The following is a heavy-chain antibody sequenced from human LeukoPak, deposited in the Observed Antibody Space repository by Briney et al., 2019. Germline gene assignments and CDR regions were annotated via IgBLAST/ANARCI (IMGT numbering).Heavy chain of an antibody. Sequence: KPSETLSLTCAIYGGSFSGYYWSWIRQPPGKGLEWIGEINHSASTNYNPSLKSRVTISVDTSKNQFSLKLSSETAADTAVYYCARTEVGYWFDPWGQGTLVTVSS. J-gene: IGHJ5*02. CDR1: GGSFSGYY. CDR3: ARTEVGYWFDP. D-gene: IGHD1-14*01. CDR2: INHSAST. V-gene: IGHV4-34*01.